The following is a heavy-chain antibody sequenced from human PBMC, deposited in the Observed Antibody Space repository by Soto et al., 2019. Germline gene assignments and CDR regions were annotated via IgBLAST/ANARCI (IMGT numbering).Heavy chain of an antibody. CDR1: GFTFGSYA. J-gene: IGHJ6*03. CDR3: AKALRPSVNFFYYMDV. Sequence: EVQLLESGGGLVQPGGSLRLSCVVSGFTFGSYAMSWVRQAPEKGPEWVAILGGNGFTTYYEDSVKGRFTISGDKSKSTLFLQMNSLRADDTGVYYCAKALRPSVNFFYYMDVWGRGTSFTVSS. D-gene: IGHD2-2*01. V-gene: IGHV3-23*01. CDR2: LGGNGFTT.